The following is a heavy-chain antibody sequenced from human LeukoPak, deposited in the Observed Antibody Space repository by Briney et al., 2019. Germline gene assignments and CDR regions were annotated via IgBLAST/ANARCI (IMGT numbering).Heavy chain of an antibody. Sequence: HRASVKVSCKASGYSFTSYGISWVRQAPGQGLEWMGWIYPYNGNTKFAQNFQDRVTITTDRSASTAYMELRSLRSDDTAMYYCARPYCSDIRGYIGMNYWGEGTLVTVS. CDR1: GYSFTSYG. J-gene: IGHJ4*02. CDR3: ARPYCSDIRGYIGMNY. D-gene: IGHD2-2*02. CDR2: IYPYNGNT. V-gene: IGHV1-18*01.